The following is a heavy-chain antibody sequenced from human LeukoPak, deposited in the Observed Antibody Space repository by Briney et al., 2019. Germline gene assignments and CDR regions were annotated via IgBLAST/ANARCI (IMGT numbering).Heavy chain of an antibody. CDR1: GFTFSSYW. Sequence: GGSLTLSCAASGFTFSSYWMHWVRQAPGKGLVWVSRINGDGSSTAYADSVKGRFTISRDNAKNTLYLQMNSLTAEDTAVYYCARGPSGYHNTGGQGTLVTVSS. D-gene: IGHD5-12*01. V-gene: IGHV3-74*01. CDR3: ARGPSGYHNT. J-gene: IGHJ4*02. CDR2: INGDGSST.